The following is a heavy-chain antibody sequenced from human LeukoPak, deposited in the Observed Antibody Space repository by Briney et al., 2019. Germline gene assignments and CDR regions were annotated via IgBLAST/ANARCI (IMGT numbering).Heavy chain of an antibody. CDR1: GFTFSSYA. V-gene: IGHV3-23*01. J-gene: IGHJ4*02. CDR2: ISGSGGST. D-gene: IGHD3-10*01. Sequence: GGSLRLSCAASGFTFSSYAMSWVRQAPGKGLEWVSAISGSGGSTYYADSVKGRFTISRDNAKNSLYLQMNSLRAEDTAVYYCARDTWVGPYYGYGDYWGQGTLVTVSS. CDR3: ARDTWVGPYYGYGDY.